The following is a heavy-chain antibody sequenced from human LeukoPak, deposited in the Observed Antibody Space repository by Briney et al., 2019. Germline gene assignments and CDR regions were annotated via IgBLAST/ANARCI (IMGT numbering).Heavy chain of an antibody. CDR3: AGRDSARNPWAY. CDR1: GFTFTNFW. V-gene: IGHV3-7*01. Sequence: GGSLRLPCAASGFTFTNFWMNWIRRAPGRGLEWVANIRPDGSEQFYVGSVKGRFTISRDNAKNSVYLQMNSLRADDTAVYYCAGRDSARNPWAYWGQGTLVTVST. CDR2: IRPDGSEQ. D-gene: IGHD4-11*01. J-gene: IGHJ4*02.